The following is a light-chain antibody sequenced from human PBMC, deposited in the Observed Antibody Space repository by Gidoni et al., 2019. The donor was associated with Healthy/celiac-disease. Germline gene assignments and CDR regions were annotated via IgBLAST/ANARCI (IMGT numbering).Light chain of an antibody. CDR3: QQYYSYPRT. V-gene: IGKV1-8*01. CDR2: AAS. CDR1: QGISSY. Sequence: AIRITQSPSSFSASTGDRVTITCRASQGISSYLAWYQQKPGKAPKLLIYAASTLQSGVPSRFSGSGSGTDFTLTISCLQSEDFATYYCQQYYSYPRTFXQXTKLEIK. J-gene: IGKJ2*01.